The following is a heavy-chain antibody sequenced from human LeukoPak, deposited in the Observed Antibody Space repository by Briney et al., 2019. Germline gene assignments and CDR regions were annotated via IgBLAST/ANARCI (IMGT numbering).Heavy chain of an antibody. CDR1: GYSISSGYY. J-gene: IGHJ4*02. CDR3: AREYSYGPRYYFDY. Sequence: SETLSLTCTVSGYSISSGYYWGWIRQPPGKWLEWIGSIYHSGSTYYNPSLKSRVTISVDTSKNQFSLKLSSVTAADTAVYYCAREYSYGPRYYFDYWGQGTLVTVSS. D-gene: IGHD5-18*01. CDR2: IYHSGST. V-gene: IGHV4-38-2*02.